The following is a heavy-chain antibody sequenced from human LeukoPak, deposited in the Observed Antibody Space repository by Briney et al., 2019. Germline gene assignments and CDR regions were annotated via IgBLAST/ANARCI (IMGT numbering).Heavy chain of an antibody. J-gene: IGHJ4*02. Sequence: SETLSLTCTVSGGSVSTSDYYWGWIRQSPVKGLEWIGDVFYTGKTNYNPSLRGRATISIDTSKNQFSLKLTCVTAADSAVYYCARVFDSWGQGTLVTVSS. CDR2: VFYTGKT. CDR3: ARVFDS. V-gene: IGHV4-39*07. CDR1: GGSVSTSDYY.